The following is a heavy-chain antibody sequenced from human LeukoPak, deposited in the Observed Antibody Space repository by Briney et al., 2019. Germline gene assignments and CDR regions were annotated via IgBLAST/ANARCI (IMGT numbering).Heavy chain of an antibody. CDR2: INPSGGST. V-gene: IGHV1-46*01. J-gene: IGHJ4*02. CDR1: GYTFTSYH. Sequence: ASVKVSCKASGYTFTSYHMHWVRQAPGQGLEWMGIINPSGGSTSYAQKFQGRVTMTRDMSTSTVYMELSSLRSEDTAVYYCASYLSGWPMKYWGQGTLVTVSS. D-gene: IGHD6-19*01. CDR3: ASYLSGWPMKY.